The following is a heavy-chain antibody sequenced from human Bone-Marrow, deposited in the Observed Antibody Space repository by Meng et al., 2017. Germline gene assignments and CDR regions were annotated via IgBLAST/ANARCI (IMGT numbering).Heavy chain of an antibody. J-gene: IGHJ4*02. Sequence: ASVKVSCKASGYTFTSYAVHWVRQAPGQRLEWMGWINAGNASTKYSQKFQGKVTITRDTSATTAYMELSSLTSEDTAVFYCARADYGSSWCYFDFWGQGTLVTVSS. CDR3: ARADYGSSWCYFDF. CDR1: GYTFTSYA. CDR2: INAGNAST. D-gene: IGHD3-22*01. V-gene: IGHV1-3*01.